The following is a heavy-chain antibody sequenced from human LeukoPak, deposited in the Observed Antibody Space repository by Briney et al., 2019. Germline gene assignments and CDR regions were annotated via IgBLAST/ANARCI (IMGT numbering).Heavy chain of an antibody. CDR1: GYTFTGYY. Sequence: GASVKVSCKASGYTFTGYYMHWVRQAPGQGLEWVGWINPNSGGTNFAQKFQGRVTMTRDTSISTAYMELSRLTSDDTAVYYCARAYCGGDCYIDYWGQGTLVIVSS. CDR3: ARAYCGGDCYIDY. J-gene: IGHJ4*02. V-gene: IGHV1-2*02. D-gene: IGHD2-21*02. CDR2: INPNSGGT.